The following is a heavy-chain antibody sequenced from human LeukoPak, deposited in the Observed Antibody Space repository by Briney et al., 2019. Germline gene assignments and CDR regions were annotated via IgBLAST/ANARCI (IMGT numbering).Heavy chain of an antibody. D-gene: IGHD6-13*01. CDR1: GGTFSSYA. Sequence: ASVKVSCKASGGTFSSYAISWVRQAPGQGLEWMGGIIPIFGTANYAQKFQGRVTITADESTSTAYMELSSLRSEDTAVYYCARVAAAGKDYYYMDVWGKGTTVTISS. CDR2: IIPIFGTA. J-gene: IGHJ6*03. V-gene: IGHV1-69*01. CDR3: ARVAAAGKDYYYMDV.